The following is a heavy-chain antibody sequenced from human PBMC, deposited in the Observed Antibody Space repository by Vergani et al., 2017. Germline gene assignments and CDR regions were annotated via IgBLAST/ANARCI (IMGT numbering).Heavy chain of an antibody. J-gene: IGHJ6*02. CDR2: INHSGST. V-gene: IGHV4-34*01. CDR3: ARAGDFWSGYPVYYYYGMDV. CDR1: GGSFSGYY. Sequence: QVQLQQWGAGLLKPSETLSLTCAVYGGSFSGYYWSWIRQPPGKGLEWIGEINHSGSTNYNPSLKSRVTISVDTSKNQFSLKLSSVTAADTAVYYCARAGDFWSGYPVYYYYGMDVWGQGTTVTVSS. D-gene: IGHD3-3*01.